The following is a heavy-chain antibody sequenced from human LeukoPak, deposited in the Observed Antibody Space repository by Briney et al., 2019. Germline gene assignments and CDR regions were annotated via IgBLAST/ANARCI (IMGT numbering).Heavy chain of an antibody. Sequence: ASVKVSCKASGNTFTSYYMHWVRQAPGQGLEWMGIINPSGGSTNYAQKFQGRVTMTRDTSTSTVYMELSSLRSEDTAVYYCASSQWELLLYYGMDVWGQGTTVTVSS. CDR1: GNTFTSYY. V-gene: IGHV1-46*01. J-gene: IGHJ6*02. D-gene: IGHD1-26*01. CDR2: INPSGGST. CDR3: ASSQWELLLYYGMDV.